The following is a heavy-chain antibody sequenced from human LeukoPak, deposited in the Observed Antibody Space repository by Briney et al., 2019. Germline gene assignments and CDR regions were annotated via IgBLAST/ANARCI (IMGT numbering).Heavy chain of an antibody. Sequence: PGGSLRLSCAASGFTFSSSAMSWVRQAPGKGLEWVSTISGSGGSTYYADSVKGRFTISRDNSKNTLYLQMNSLRAEDTAVYYCARDLMGIAYRGAFYYWGQGTLVTVSS. D-gene: IGHD6-13*01. CDR3: ARDLMGIAYRGAFYY. V-gene: IGHV3-23*01. CDR2: ISGSGGST. J-gene: IGHJ4*02. CDR1: GFTFSSSA.